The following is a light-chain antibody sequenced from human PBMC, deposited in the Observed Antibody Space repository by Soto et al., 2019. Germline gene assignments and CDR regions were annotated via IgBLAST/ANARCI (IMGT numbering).Light chain of an antibody. V-gene: IGKV3-20*01. CDR1: QTLSSSF. J-gene: IGKJ4*02. Sequence: EIVLTQSPGTLSLSPGERATLSCRTSQTLSSSFLAWYQQTPGQAPRLLIYDTSTRAIDIPDRFSGSGSGTDFTLTISRLEPEDFAVYYCQQYGYLGSFGTGTKVEFK. CDR2: DTS. CDR3: QQYGYLGS.